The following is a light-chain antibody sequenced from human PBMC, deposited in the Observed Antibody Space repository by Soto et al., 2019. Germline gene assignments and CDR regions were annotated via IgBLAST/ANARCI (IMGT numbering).Light chain of an antibody. J-gene: IGLJ3*02. CDR1: SSNIGSNS. CDR2: SNY. V-gene: IGLV1-44*01. Sequence: QPVLTQPPSASGTPGQRVTISCSGSSSNIGSNSVNWYQHLPGAAPKLLIYSNYQRPSGVPARFSGSKSGTSASLAISGLQSDDEADYYCAAWDDSVNGWVFGGGTQLTVL. CDR3: AAWDDSVNGWV.